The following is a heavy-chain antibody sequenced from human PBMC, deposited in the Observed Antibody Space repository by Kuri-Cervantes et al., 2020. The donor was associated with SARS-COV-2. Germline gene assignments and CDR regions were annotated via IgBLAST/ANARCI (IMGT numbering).Heavy chain of an antibody. J-gene: IGHJ4*02. V-gene: IGHV4-39*01. Sequence: GSLRLSCTVSGGSISSSSYYWGWIRQAPGKGLEWIGSIYYSGSTYYNPSLKSRVTISVDTSKNQFSLKLSSVTAADTAVYYCARHGTGYDFWSGYYGEDYWGQGTLVTVSS. CDR1: GGSISSSSYY. CDR3: ARHGTGYDFWSGYYGEDY. D-gene: IGHD3-3*01. CDR2: IYYSGST.